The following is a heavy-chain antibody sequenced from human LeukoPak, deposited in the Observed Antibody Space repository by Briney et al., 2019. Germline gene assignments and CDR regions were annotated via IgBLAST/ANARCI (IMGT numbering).Heavy chain of an antibody. CDR2: ISYDGSNK. V-gene: IGHV3-30*03. J-gene: IGHJ4*02. D-gene: IGHD1-26*01. CDR3: ARGVGALY. CDR1: GFTFSSYG. Sequence: QPGGSLRLSCAASGFTFSSYGTPWVRQAPGKGLEWVAVISYDGSNKYYADSVKGRFTISRDNAKNSLYLQMNSLRAEDTAVYYCARGVGALYWGQGTLVTVSS.